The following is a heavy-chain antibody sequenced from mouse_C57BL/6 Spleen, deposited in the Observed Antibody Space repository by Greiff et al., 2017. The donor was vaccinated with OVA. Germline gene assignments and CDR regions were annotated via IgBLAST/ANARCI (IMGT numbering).Heavy chain of an antibody. J-gene: IGHJ2*01. D-gene: IGHD2-5*01. CDR2: ISGGGGNT. V-gene: IGHV5-9*01. Sequence: EVKVVESGGGLVKPGGSLKLSCAASGFTFSSYTMSWVRQTPEKRLEWVATISGGGGNTYYPDSVKGRFTISRDNAKNTLYLQMSSLRSEDTALYYCAKFYYSNYVSYFDYWGQGTTLTVSS. CDR1: GFTFSSYT. CDR3: AKFYYSNYVSYFDY.